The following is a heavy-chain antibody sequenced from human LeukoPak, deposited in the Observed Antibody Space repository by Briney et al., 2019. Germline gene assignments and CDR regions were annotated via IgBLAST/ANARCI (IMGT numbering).Heavy chain of an antibody. Sequence: SETLSLTCAVSGGSISSSNWWSWVRQPPGKGLEWIGEIYHSGSTNYNPSLKSRVTISVDKSKNQFSLKLSSVTAADTAVYYCAREGCSGGSCYPTRPFFYGYWGQGTLVTVSS. CDR2: IYHSGST. V-gene: IGHV4-4*02. CDR1: GGSISSSNW. J-gene: IGHJ4*02. D-gene: IGHD2-15*01. CDR3: AREGCSGGSCYPTRPFFYGY.